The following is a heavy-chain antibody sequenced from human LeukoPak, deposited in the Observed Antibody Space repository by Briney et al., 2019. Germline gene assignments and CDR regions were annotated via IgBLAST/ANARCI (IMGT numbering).Heavy chain of an antibody. CDR1: GGSIVNYH. J-gene: IGHJ4*02. CDR3: ARRDINSGWSFDD. V-gene: IGHV4-4*07. Sequence: SETLSLTCTVSGGSIVNYHWSWIRQPAGKGLEWIAQIHSSGSTNYNPPLKSRVSMSIDTTEDQVSLTIRSVTAADTAFYYCARRDINSGWSFDDWGQGILVTVSS. D-gene: IGHD6-19*01. CDR2: IHSSGST.